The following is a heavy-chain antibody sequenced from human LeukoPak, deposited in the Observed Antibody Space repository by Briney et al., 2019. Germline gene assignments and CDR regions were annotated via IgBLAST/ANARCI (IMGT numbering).Heavy chain of an antibody. CDR1: GSTVSGNY. CDR2: TYSSGRT. D-gene: IGHD3/OR15-3a*01. J-gene: IGHJ4*02. Sequence: GGSLRLSCAASGSTVSGNYLSWVRQAPGKGLEWVSVTYSSGRTYHVESVKGRFNISRDESKNIVYLQMSSLRAEDTALYYCAKEGTGYHFDSWGQGTLVVVSP. V-gene: IGHV3-66*01. CDR3: AKEGTGYHFDS.